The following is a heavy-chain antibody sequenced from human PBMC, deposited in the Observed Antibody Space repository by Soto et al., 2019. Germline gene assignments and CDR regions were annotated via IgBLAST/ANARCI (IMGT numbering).Heavy chain of an antibody. J-gene: IGHJ4*02. CDR1: GFPFSSYG. D-gene: IGHD3-10*01. CDR2: ISYDGSNK. Sequence: QVQLVESGGGVVQPGRSLRVSCAASGFPFSSYGMHWVREAPGKGLEWVAVISYDGSNKYYADSVKGRFTISRDNSASTLYLQMNSLRPEDTALYYCVGGQYYLDYRGQGTLVTVSP. CDR3: VGGQYYLDY. V-gene: IGHV3-30*03.